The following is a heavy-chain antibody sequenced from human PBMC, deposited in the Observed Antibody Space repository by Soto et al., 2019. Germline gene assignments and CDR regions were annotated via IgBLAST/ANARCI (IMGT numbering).Heavy chain of an antibody. CDR2: IWYDGSNK. D-gene: IGHD6-13*01. J-gene: IGHJ6*02. CDR1: GFTFSSYC. CDR3: ARVSAAAGLYYYYYGMDV. Sequence: GGSLRLSCAASGFTFSSYCMHWVRQAPGKGLEWVAGIWYDGSNKYYADSVKGRFTISRDNSKNTLYLQMNSLRAEDTAVYYCARVSAAAGLYYYYYGMDVWGQGTTVTVSS. V-gene: IGHV3-33*01.